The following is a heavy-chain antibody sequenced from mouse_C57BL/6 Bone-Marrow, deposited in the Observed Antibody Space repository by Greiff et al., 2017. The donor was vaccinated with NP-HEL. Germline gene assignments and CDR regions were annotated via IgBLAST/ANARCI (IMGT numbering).Heavy chain of an antibody. CDR2: IDPANGNT. D-gene: IGHD2-5*01. V-gene: IGHV14-3*01. J-gene: IGHJ4*01. Sequence: EVKLEESVAELVRPGASVKLSCTASGFNIKNTYMHWVKQRPEQGLEWIGRIDPANGNTKYAPKFQGKATITADTSSNTAYLQLSSLTSEDTAIYYCAFRDYYSILMDYWGQGTSVTVSS. CDR1: GFNIKNTY. CDR3: AFRDYYSILMDY.